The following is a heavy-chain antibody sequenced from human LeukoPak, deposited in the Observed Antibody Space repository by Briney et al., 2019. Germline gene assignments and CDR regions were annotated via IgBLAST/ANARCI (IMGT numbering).Heavy chain of an antibody. CDR3: AKAFSYSSSSNFDY. V-gene: IGHV3-7*03. D-gene: IGHD6-6*01. CDR2: INQDGDRK. Sequence: GGSLRLSCAASKLTFSHYWMSWVRQAPGKGLQWVAAINQDGDRKEYVDSVKGRFSISRDSATNSLYLQMNSLRAEDTAVYYCAKAFSYSSSSNFDYWGQGTLVTVSS. J-gene: IGHJ4*02. CDR1: KLTFSHYW.